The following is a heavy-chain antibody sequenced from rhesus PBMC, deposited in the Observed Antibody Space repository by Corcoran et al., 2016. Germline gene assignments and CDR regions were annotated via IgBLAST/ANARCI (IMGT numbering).Heavy chain of an antibody. Sequence: QVTLKESGPALVKPTPPLTLTCTLSGFSLTTRGMGVGWIRQPPGKALEWLALIYWDDEKRYSTALKSRLTISKDTSKNQVVLTMTNMDPVDTATYYCARGEIVGTPFDYWGQGVLVTVSS. CDR2: IYWDDEK. J-gene: IGHJ4*01. CDR3: ARGEIVGTPFDY. CDR1: GFSLTTRGMG. V-gene: IGHV2-174*01. D-gene: IGHD5-24*01.